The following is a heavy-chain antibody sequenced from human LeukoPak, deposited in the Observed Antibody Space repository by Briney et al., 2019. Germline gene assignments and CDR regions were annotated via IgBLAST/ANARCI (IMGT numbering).Heavy chain of an antibody. CDR2: IYYSGST. CDR1: GGSISSNSYY. V-gene: IGHV4-39*07. D-gene: IGHD3-22*01. Sequence: SETLSFTCTVSGGSISSNSYYWGWIRQSPGKGLEWIGTIYYSGSTYYNPSLKSRVTISVDTSKNQFSLKLSSVTAADTAVYYCARVHSLLYYYDSSGQYYFDYWGQGTLVTVSS. CDR3: ARVHSLLYYYDSSGQYYFDY. J-gene: IGHJ4*02.